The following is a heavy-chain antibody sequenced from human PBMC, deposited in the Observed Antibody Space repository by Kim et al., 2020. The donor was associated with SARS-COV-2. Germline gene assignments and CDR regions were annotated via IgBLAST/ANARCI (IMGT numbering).Heavy chain of an antibody. V-gene: IGHV1-2*02. CDR1: GYTFTGYY. J-gene: IGHJ6*02. CDR3: ARDPYDFWSGHSCMDV. CDR2: INPNSGGT. D-gene: IGHD3-3*01. Sequence: ASVKVSCKASGYTFTGYYMHWVRQAPGQGLEWMGWINPNSGGTNYAQKFQGRVTMTRDTSISTAYMELSRLRSDDTAVYYCARDPYDFWSGHSCMDVWGQGTTVTVSS.